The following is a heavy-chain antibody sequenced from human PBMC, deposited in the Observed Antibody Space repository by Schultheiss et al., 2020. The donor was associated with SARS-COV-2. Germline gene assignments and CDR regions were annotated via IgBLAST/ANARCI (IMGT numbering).Heavy chain of an antibody. D-gene: IGHD6-19*01. CDR1: GFTFSNAW. CDR3: LTDRLGGSGWFGDY. CDR2: IKSKTDDETI. V-gene: IGHV3-15*01. Sequence: GGSLRLSCAASGFTFSNAWMSWVRQAPGKGLEWVGRIKSKTDDETIDYAAPVKGRFTILRDDSKNTLYLQMNSLKTEDTAVYYCLTDRLGGSGWFGDYWGQGTLVTVSS. J-gene: IGHJ4*02.